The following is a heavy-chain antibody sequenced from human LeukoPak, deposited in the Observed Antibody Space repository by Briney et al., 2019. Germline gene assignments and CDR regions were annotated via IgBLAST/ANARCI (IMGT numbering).Heavy chain of an antibody. CDR1: GGSISSSSYY. Sequence: SETLSLTCTVSGGSISSSSYYWGWIRQPPGKGLEWIGSSSYSGRTYYNPSLQSRVTVSLDTSKNQFSLKLTSVTAADTAVYYCARHHIQLPHFFDYWGQGTLVTVSS. D-gene: IGHD2-2*01. V-gene: IGHV4-39*01. CDR2: SSYSGRT. CDR3: ARHHIQLPHFFDY. J-gene: IGHJ4*02.